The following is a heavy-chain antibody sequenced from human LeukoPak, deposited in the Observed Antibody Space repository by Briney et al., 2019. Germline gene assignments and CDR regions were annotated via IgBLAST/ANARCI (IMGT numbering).Heavy chain of an antibody. D-gene: IGHD6-6*01. CDR3: ASPSISLNYYYYGMDV. CDR1: GGTFSSYA. J-gene: IGHJ6*02. Sequence: SVKVSCKASGGTFSSYAISWVRQAPGQGLEWMGRIIPILGIANYAQKFQGRVTITADKSTSTAYMELSSLRSEDTAVYYRASPSISLNYYYYGMDVWGQGTTVTVSS. V-gene: IGHV1-69*04. CDR2: IIPILGIA.